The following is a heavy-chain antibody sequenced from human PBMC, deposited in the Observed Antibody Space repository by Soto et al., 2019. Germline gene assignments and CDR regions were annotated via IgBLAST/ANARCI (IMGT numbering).Heavy chain of an antibody. CDR3: ARESGVVIMRGYNWFDP. CDR2: IIPIFGTA. V-gene: IGHV1-69*01. Sequence: QVQLVQSGAEVKKPGSSVEVSCKASGGTFSSYAISWVRQAPGQGLEWMGGIIPIFGTANYAQKFQGRVTITADESTSTAYMELSSLRSEDTAVYYCARESGVVIMRGYNWFDPWGQGTLVTVSS. CDR1: GGTFSSYA. D-gene: IGHD3-3*01. J-gene: IGHJ5*02.